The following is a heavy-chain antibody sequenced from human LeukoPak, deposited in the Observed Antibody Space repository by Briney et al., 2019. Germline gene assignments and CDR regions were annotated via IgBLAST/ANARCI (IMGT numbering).Heavy chain of an antibody. CDR1: GGSFSGYY. D-gene: IGHD5-18*01. Sequence: SETLSLTCAVYGGSFSGYYWSWIRQPPGKGLEWIGEINHSGSTNYNPSLKSRVTISVDTSKNQFSLKLSSVTAADTAVHYCAKATLQLWSRTAAFDIWGQGTMVTVSS. J-gene: IGHJ3*02. V-gene: IGHV4-34*01. CDR3: AKATLQLWSRTAAFDI. CDR2: INHSGST.